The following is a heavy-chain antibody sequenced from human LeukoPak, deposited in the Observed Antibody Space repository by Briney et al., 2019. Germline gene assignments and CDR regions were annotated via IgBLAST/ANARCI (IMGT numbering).Heavy chain of an antibody. CDR1: GFSFKSYS. CDR3: ARAAGHYFDY. J-gene: IGHJ4*02. Sequence: GGSLRLSCAAAGFSFKSYSMNWVRQAPGKGVEWVSFITSTSSDLFYADSVKGRFTVSRDNARNSLYLQMNNLRAEDTAVYYCARAAGHYFDYWGQGSLVTVSS. V-gene: IGHV3-21*01. D-gene: IGHD3-10*01. CDR2: ITSTSSDL.